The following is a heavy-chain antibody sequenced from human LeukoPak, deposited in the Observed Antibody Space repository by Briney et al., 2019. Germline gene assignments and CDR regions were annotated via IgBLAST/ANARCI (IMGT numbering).Heavy chain of an antibody. CDR3: AKPKIIDFYGDYAGPFDY. CDR2: ISYDGSNK. J-gene: IGHJ4*02. D-gene: IGHD4-17*01. Sequence: GRSLRLSCAASGFTFSSYGMHWVRQAPGKGLEWVAVISYDGSNKYYADSVKGRFTISRDSSKNTLYLQMNSLRAEDTAVYYCAKPKIIDFYGDYAGPFDYWGQGTLVTVSS. V-gene: IGHV3-30*18. CDR1: GFTFSSYG.